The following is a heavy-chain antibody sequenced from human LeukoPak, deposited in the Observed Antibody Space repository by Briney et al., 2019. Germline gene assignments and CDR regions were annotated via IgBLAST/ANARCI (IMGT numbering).Heavy chain of an antibody. V-gene: IGHV3-11*01. D-gene: IGHD3-10*01. CDR1: GFNFSDYY. J-gene: IGHJ4*02. CDR2: ISSSGSTI. Sequence: GGSLRLSCEVSGFNFSDYYMSWIRQSPGMGLEWLSYISSSGSTIYYADSVKGRFTISRDSANNSLYLQMNGLRAEDTAVYFCARKTYGSEFYVDYWGQGTLVTVSS. CDR3: ARKTYGSEFYVDY.